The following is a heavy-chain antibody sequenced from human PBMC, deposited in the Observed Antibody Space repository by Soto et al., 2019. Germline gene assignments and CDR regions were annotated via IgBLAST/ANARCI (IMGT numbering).Heavy chain of an antibody. CDR3: ARNGGSTWYYFDS. Sequence: SETLSLTCAVNGGSFTGYYGAWIRQSPGKGLEWIGEISHSGRTNYNPSLKSRVTISVDTSKNQFSLKVSSVTAADTGMYYCARNGGSTWYYFDSWGQGTVVTVSS. CDR1: GGSFTGYY. D-gene: IGHD6-13*01. J-gene: IGHJ4*02. V-gene: IGHV4-34*01. CDR2: ISHSGRT.